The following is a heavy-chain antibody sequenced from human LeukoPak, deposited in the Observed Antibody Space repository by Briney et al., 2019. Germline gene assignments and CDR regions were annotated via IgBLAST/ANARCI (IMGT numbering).Heavy chain of an antibody. CDR1: GFTFSSYA. J-gene: IGHJ6*02. D-gene: IGHD4-17*01. Sequence: GGSLRLSCAASGFTFSSYAMSWVRQAPGQGLEWVSAISGSGGSTYYADSVKGRFTISRDNSKNTLYLQMNSLRAEDTAVYYCAKSRRAVRYYYYYGMDVWGQGTTVTVSS. CDR2: ISGSGGST. V-gene: IGHV3-23*01. CDR3: AKSRRAVRYYYYYGMDV.